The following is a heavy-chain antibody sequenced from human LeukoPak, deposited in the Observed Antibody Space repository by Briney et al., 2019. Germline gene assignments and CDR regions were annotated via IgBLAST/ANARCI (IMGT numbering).Heavy chain of an antibody. Sequence: PSETLSLTCTVSGGSISSGDYYWSWIRQPPGKGLEWIGYIYYSGSTYYNPSLKSRVTISVDTSKNQFSLKLSSVTAADTAVYYCARGGAIGRYCSSTSCTNWFDPWGQGTLVTVSS. CDR3: ARGGAIGRYCSSTSCTNWFDP. J-gene: IGHJ5*02. CDR2: IYYSGST. D-gene: IGHD2-2*01. V-gene: IGHV4-30-4*01. CDR1: GGSISSGDYY.